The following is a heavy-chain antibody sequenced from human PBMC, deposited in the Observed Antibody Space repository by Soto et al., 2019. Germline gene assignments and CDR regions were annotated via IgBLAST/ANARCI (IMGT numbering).Heavy chain of an antibody. D-gene: IGHD3-22*01. CDR2: IWYDGSNE. CDR1: GFPFSRYG. Sequence: GGSLRLSCAPSGFPFSRYGLHWVRQVPGKGPEWVAGIWYDGSNENHLDSVEGRFTISRDNSKNTLFLQMNSLRAEDTAVYYCASLTYDSSGYSRTNFDYWGQGTLVTVSS. CDR3: ASLTYDSSGYSRTNFDY. V-gene: IGHV3-33*08. J-gene: IGHJ4*02.